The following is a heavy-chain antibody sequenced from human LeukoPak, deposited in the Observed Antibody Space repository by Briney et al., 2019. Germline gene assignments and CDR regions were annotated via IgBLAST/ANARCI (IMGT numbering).Heavy chain of an antibody. CDR3: ASLRERSYYTRGFDY. Sequence: SETLSLTCTVSGYSISSGYYWGWIRQHPGKGLEWIGRIYYSGSTYYNSSLKSRVTISVDTSKNQFSLKLSSVTAADTAVYYCASLRERSYYTRGFDYWGQGSLVTVSS. V-gene: IGHV4-38-2*02. D-gene: IGHD5-18*01. CDR2: IYYSGST. J-gene: IGHJ4*02. CDR1: GYSISSGYY.